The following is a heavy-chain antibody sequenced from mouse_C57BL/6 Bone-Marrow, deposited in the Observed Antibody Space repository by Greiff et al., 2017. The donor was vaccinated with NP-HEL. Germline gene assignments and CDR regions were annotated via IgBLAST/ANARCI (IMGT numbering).Heavy chain of an antibody. Sequence: LVESGAELVRPGTSVKMSCKASGYTFTNYWIGWAKQRPGHGLEWIGDIYPGGGYTNYNEKFKGKATLTADKSSSTAYMQFSSLTSEDSAIYYCARLTTVVARYWYFDVWGTGTTVTVSS. V-gene: IGHV1-63*01. CDR2: IYPGGGYT. J-gene: IGHJ1*03. CDR1: GYTFTNYW. CDR3: ARLTTVVARYWYFDV. D-gene: IGHD1-1*01.